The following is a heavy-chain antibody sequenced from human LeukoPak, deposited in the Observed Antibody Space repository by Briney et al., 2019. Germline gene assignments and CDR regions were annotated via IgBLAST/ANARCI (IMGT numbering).Heavy chain of an antibody. D-gene: IGHD6-19*01. CDR1: GGSLSSYY. CDR3: ARQYSSGCYDY. J-gene: IGHJ4*02. Sequence: SETLSLTCTVPGGSLSSYYWSWIRQPAGKGLEWIGRIYTSGSTNYNPSLKSRVTMSVDTSKNQFSLKLSSVTAADTAVYYCARQYSSGCYDYWGQGTLVTVSS. CDR2: IYTSGST. V-gene: IGHV4-4*07.